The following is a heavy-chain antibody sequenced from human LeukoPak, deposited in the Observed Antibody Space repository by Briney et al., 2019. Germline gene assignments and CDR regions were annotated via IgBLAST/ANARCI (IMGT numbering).Heavy chain of an antibody. CDR1: GITVSSNY. V-gene: IGHV3-53*01. Sequence: GSLRLSCAASGITVSSNYMSWVRQAPGMGLEWVSVIYSGGTTYYADSVRGRFTISRDNSKNTLYLQMNSLRAEDTGVYHCAKPGYYLGLVVQWGIFDYWGQGTLVTVSS. CDR3: AKPGYYLGLVVQWGIFDY. CDR2: IYSGGTT. D-gene: IGHD2-15*01. J-gene: IGHJ4*02.